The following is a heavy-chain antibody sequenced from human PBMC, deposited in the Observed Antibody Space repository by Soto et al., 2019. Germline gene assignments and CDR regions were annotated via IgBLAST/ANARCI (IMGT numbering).Heavy chain of an antibody. Sequence: ASETLSLTCTVSGGSVSSGSYYWSWIRQPPGKGLEWIGYIYYSGSTNYNPSLKSRVTISVDTSKNQFSLKLSSVTAADTAVYYRARGGRWLQSIDYWGQGTLVTVSS. CDR1: GGSVSSGSYY. CDR2: IYYSGST. V-gene: IGHV4-61*01. D-gene: IGHD5-12*01. CDR3: ARGGRWLQSIDY. J-gene: IGHJ4*02.